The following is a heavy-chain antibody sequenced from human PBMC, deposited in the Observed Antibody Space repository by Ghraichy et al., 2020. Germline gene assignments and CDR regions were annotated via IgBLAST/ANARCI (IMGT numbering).Heavy chain of an antibody. CDR1: GGSFSGYY. V-gene: IGHV4-34*01. CDR2: INYSGTS. J-gene: IGHJ4*02. D-gene: IGHD3-3*01. Sequence: SETLSLTCAVSGGSFSGYYWAWIRQSPGKGLEWIGEINYSGTSNYNPSLKNRVSMSANASKSHFSLNLKSLTAADTAVYYCARGREDDDWGGYAPPAAFDFWGQGNLVTVS. CDR3: ARGREDDDWGGYAPPAAFDF.